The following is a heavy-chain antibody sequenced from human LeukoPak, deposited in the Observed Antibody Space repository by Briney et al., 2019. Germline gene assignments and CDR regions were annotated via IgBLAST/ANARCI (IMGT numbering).Heavy chain of an antibody. Sequence: SETLSLTCAVYGGSSSGYYWSWIRQPPGKGLEWIGEINHSGSTNYNPSLKSRVTISVDTSKNQFSLKLSSVTAADTAVYYCARVASYPYYYDSSGYYLGNYYYYYMDVWGKGTTVTISS. CDR3: ARVASYPYYYDSSGYYLGNYYYYYMDV. J-gene: IGHJ6*03. CDR1: GGSSSGYY. D-gene: IGHD3-22*01. V-gene: IGHV4-34*01. CDR2: INHSGST.